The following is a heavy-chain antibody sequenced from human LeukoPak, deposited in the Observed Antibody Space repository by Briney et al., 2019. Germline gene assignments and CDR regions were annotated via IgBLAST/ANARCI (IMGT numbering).Heavy chain of an antibody. Sequence: SETLSLTCTVSGGSISSGGYYWSWIRQHPGKGLEWIGYIYYSGSTYYNPSLKSRVTISVDTSKNQFSLKLSSVTAADTAVYYCARTITGGPPGLYWGQGTLVTVSS. J-gene: IGHJ4*02. D-gene: IGHD1-14*01. CDR1: GGSISSGGYY. CDR2: IYYSGST. V-gene: IGHV4-31*03. CDR3: ARTITGGPPGLY.